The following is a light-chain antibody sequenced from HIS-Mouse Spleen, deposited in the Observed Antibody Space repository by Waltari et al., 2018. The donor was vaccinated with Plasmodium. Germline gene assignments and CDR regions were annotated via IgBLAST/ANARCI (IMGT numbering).Light chain of an antibody. Sequence: EIVMTQSPATLSVSPGESATLPCRASQSVRSNLAWYQQKPGQAPRPLIYGASTRATGIPARFSGSGSGTEFTLTISSLQSEDFAVYYCQQYNNWPAWTFGQGTKVEIK. CDR2: GAS. J-gene: IGKJ1*01. CDR1: QSVRSN. V-gene: IGKV3-15*01. CDR3: QQYNNWPAWT.